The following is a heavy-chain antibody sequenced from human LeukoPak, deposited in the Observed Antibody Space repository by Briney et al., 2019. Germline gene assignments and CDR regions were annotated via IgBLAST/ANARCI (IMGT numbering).Heavy chain of an antibody. CDR2: INHSGST. J-gene: IGHJ6*03. CDR3: ARDYLPYGAGGCYYYYYMDV. V-gene: IGHV4-34*01. CDR1: GGSFSGYY. Sequence: SETLSLTCAVYGGSFSGYYWSWIRQPPGKGLEWIGEINHSGSTNYNPSLKSRVTISVDTSKNQFSLKLSSVTAADTAVYYCARDYLPYGAGGCYYYYYMDVWGKGTTVTISS. D-gene: IGHD3-10*01.